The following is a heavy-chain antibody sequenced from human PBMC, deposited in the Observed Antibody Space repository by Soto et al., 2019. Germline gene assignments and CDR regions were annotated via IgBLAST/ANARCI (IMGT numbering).Heavy chain of an antibody. CDR1: GGSISSSSYY. CDR3: ARQVVLMVYAIFYWFDP. Sequence: SETLSLTCTVSGGSISSSSYYWGWIRQPPGKGLEWIGSIYYSGSTYYNPSLKSRVTISVDTSKNQFSLKLSSVTAADTAVYYCARQVVLMVYAIFYWFDPWGQGTLVTVSS. D-gene: IGHD2-8*01. V-gene: IGHV4-39*01. CDR2: IYYSGST. J-gene: IGHJ5*02.